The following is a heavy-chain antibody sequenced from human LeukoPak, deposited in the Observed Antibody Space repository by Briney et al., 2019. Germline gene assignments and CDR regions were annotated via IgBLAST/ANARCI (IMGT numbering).Heavy chain of an antibody. J-gene: IGHJ4*02. D-gene: IGHD3-3*01. CDR3: AKVAIFGVVIPFYFDY. V-gene: IGHV3-23*01. CDR1: GFTFSSYA. CDR2: ISGSGGST. Sequence: GGSLRLSCAASGFTFSSYAMSWVRQAPGKGLEWASAISGSGGSTYYADSVKGRFTISRDNSKNTLYLQMNSLRAEDTAVYYCAKVAIFGVVIPFYFDYWGQGTLVTVSS.